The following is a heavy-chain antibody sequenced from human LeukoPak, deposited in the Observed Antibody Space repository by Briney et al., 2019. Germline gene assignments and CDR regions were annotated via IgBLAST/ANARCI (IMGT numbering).Heavy chain of an antibody. CDR1: GYTFTGYY. CDR3: ARTLWELLPFDY. V-gene: IGHV1-2*02. Sequence: ASVKVSCKASGYTFTGYYMHWVRQAPGQGLEWMGWINPNSDGTNYAQKFQGRVTMTTDTSISTAYMELSRLRSDDTAVYYCARTLWELLPFDYWGQGTVVTVSS. D-gene: IGHD1-26*01. J-gene: IGHJ4*02. CDR2: INPNSDGT.